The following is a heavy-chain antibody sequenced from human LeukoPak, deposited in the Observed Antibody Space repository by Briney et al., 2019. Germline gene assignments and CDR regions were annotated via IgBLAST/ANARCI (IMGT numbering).Heavy chain of an antibody. CDR3: AKASEVTMIVVVITLFFDY. Sequence: PGGSLRLSCAASGFTFSSSAMNWVRQAPGKGLERVSGISGSGDSTHYAESVKGRFTSSRDNSKNTLYLQMNSLRAEDTAVYYCAKASEVTMIVVVITLFFDYWGQGTLVTVSS. J-gene: IGHJ4*02. CDR2: ISGSGDST. V-gene: IGHV3-23*01. CDR1: GFTFSSSA. D-gene: IGHD3-22*01.